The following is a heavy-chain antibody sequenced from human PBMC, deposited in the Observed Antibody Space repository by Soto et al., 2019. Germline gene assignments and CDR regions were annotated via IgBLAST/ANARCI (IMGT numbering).Heavy chain of an antibody. V-gene: IGHV1-18*01. Sequence: QVQLVQSGAEVKKPGASVKVSCKASGYTFTSYGISWVRQASGQGLEWMGWISAYNGNTNYAQKLQGRVTMTTDTSTSTAYMELRSLRSDDTAVYYCARAPKYIVVVPAAMWAARSGFDYWGQGTLVTVSS. CDR3: ARAPKYIVVVPAAMWAARSGFDY. J-gene: IGHJ4*02. CDR2: ISAYNGNT. D-gene: IGHD2-2*01. CDR1: GYTFTSYG.